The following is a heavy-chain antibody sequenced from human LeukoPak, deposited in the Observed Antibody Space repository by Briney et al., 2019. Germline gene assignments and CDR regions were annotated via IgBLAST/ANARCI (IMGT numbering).Heavy chain of an antibody. V-gene: IGHV1-46*03. CDR3: SLRYSSGWLGY. J-gene: IGHJ4*02. Sequence: ASVKVSCKASGYTFTSYYMHWVRQSPGQGLEWMGIINPSGGSTSYAEKSQGRVTMTRDTSTSTVYMELSSLRSEDTAVYYCSLRYSSGWLGYWGQGTLVTVSS. D-gene: IGHD6-19*01. CDR2: INPSGGST. CDR1: GYTFTSYY.